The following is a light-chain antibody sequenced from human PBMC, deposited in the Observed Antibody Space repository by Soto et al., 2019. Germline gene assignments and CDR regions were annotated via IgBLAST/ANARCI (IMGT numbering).Light chain of an antibody. CDR3: AAWDGSQSSYV. Sequence: QLVLTQPPSASGTPGQRVTISCSGSSSNIGFNNVNWFQQLPGTAPKLLIHSNNQRPSGVPDRFSGSKSGTSAFLAISGLQSEDEADYYCAAWDGSQSSYVFGTGTKVTVL. CDR2: SNN. J-gene: IGLJ1*01. V-gene: IGLV1-44*01. CDR1: SSNIGFNN.